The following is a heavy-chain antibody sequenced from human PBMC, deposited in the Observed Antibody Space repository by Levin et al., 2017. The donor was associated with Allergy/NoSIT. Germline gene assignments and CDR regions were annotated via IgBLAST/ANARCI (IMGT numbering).Heavy chain of an antibody. CDR3: AKVGAQWGVVVTTPSTFDI. CDR2: ISGSGGST. V-gene: IGHV3-23*01. Sequence: GESLKISCAASGFTFSSYAMSWVRQAPGKGLEWVSAISGSGGSTYYADSVKGRFTISRDNSKNTLYLQMNSLRAEDTAVYYCAKVGAQWGVVVTTPSTFDIWGQGTMVTVSS. J-gene: IGHJ3*02. CDR1: GFTFSSYA. D-gene: IGHD3-22*01.